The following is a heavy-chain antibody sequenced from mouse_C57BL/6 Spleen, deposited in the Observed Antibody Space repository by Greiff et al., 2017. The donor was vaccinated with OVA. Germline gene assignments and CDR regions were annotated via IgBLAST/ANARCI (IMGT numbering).Heavy chain of an antibody. Sequence: EVKLVESGGGLVKPGGSLKLSCAASGFTFSSYTMSWVRQTPEKRLEWVATISGGGGNTYYPDSVKGRFTISRDNAKNTLYLQMSSLRSEDTALYYCASWGDYGPAWFAYWGQGTLVTVSA. CDR1: GFTFSSYT. CDR3: ASWGDYGPAWFAY. V-gene: IGHV5-9*01. D-gene: IGHD1-1*01. CDR2: ISGGGGNT. J-gene: IGHJ3*01.